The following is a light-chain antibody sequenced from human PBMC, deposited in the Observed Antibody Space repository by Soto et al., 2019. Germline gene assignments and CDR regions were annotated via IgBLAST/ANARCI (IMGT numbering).Light chain of an antibody. CDR2: GAS. CDR3: QQYGSSPLT. V-gene: IGKV3-20*01. Sequence: ENVLTQSPATLSLSPGERATLSCRASQSVRSSYLAWYQQKPGQAPRLLICGASSRATGIPDRFSGSGSGTDFTLTISRLEPEDFAVYYCQQYGSSPLTFGGGTKVDIK. CDR1: QSVRSSY. J-gene: IGKJ4*01.